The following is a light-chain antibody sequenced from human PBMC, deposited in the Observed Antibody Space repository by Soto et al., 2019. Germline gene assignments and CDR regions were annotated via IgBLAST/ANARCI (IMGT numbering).Light chain of an antibody. J-gene: IGKJ4*01. V-gene: IGKV2-28*01. Sequence: DIVMTQSPLSLPVTPGERASISCRSSQSLLHSNGYNYLDWYLQKPGQSPQILIYLGSHRASGVPDRFSGSGSGTDFTLKISRVEAEDVGVYYCMQALQTPTFGGGTRVEIK. CDR3: MQALQTPT. CDR1: QSLLHSNGYNY. CDR2: LGS.